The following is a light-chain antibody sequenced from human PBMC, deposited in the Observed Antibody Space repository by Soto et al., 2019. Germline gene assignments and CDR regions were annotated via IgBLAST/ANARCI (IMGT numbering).Light chain of an antibody. CDR2: EAS. J-gene: IGKJ5*01. Sequence: DIEFTQSPSLLSASVGDRVTITCRASHDISTYLAWYQQKPGKAPKLMIYEASTLQSGVPSRFSGSGSGTEFTLTISGLLPEDFETYHCQQLNTLPFTFGQGTRLEIK. CDR3: QQLNTLPFT. V-gene: IGKV1-9*01. CDR1: HDISTY.